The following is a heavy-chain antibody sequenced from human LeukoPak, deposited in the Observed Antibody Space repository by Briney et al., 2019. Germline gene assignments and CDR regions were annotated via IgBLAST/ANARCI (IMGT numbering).Heavy chain of an antibody. J-gene: IGHJ5*02. CDR1: GYTFTGYY. CDR3: ARDYDSSGPNWFDP. Sequence: ASVTVSCKASGYTFTGYYMHWVRQAPGQGLEWMGWINPNSGGTNYAQKFQGRVTMTRDTSISTAYMELSRLRSDDTAVYYCARDYDSSGPNWFDPWGQGTLVTVSS. V-gene: IGHV1-2*02. D-gene: IGHD3-22*01. CDR2: INPNSGGT.